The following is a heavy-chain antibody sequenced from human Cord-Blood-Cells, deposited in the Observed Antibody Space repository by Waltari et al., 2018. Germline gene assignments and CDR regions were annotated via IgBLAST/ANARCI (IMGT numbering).Heavy chain of an antibody. CDR3: ANSRAAGIFDY. V-gene: IGHV3-23*01. D-gene: IGHD6-13*01. CDR2: ISGSGGST. CDR1: GFTFSSYA. J-gene: IGHJ4*02. Sequence: EVQLLESGGGLVQPGGSLRLSCAASGFTFSSYAMSWVRQAPGKGLEWVSAISGSGGSTYYADPVKGRLTIPRDNSKNTLYLQMNSLRAEDTAVYYCANSRAAGIFDYWGQGTLVTVSS.